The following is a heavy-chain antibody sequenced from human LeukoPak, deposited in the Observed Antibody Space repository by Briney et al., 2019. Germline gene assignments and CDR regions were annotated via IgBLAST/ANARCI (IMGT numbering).Heavy chain of an antibody. V-gene: IGHV3-23*01. CDR3: GRDPNGDYVGAFEF. D-gene: IGHD4-17*01. J-gene: IGHJ3*01. Sequence: GGSLRLSCEASGFPFSDYAMTWVRQAPGKGLEWVSSIRGSGGGSSYADSVKGRFTMTRDNSKSTLYLQMNSLRAGDTAVYFCGRDPNGDYVGAFEFWGQGTLVTVSS. CDR1: GFPFSDYA. CDR2: IRGSGGGS.